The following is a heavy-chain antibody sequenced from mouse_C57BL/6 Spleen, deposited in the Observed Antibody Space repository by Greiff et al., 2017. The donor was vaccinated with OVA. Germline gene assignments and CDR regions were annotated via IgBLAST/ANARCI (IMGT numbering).Heavy chain of an antibody. D-gene: IGHD1-1*01. CDR2: IRSKSNNYAT. J-gene: IGHJ1*03. CDR1: GFSFNTYA. Sequence: EVKVVESGGGLVQPKGSLKLSCAASGFSFNTYAMNWVRQAPGKGLEWVARIRSKSNNYATYYADSVKDRFTISRDDSESMLYLEMNNLKTEDTAMYYCVRHRVVATPWYFDVWGTGTTVTVSS. CDR3: VRHRVVATPWYFDV. V-gene: IGHV10-1*01.